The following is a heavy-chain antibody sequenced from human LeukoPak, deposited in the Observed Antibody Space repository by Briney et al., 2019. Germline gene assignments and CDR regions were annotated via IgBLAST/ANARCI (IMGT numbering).Heavy chain of an antibody. CDR2: ITQGGSNT. D-gene: IGHD3-16*01. V-gene: IGHV3-23*03. J-gene: IGHJ4*02. Sequence: GGSLRLSCAASGFTFSDSTMNWVRQAPGKGLEWVSSITQGGSNTYYADSVKGRFSISRDNSKNILYLQVSSLRVDDTALYFCVRGRAYLVSSGGEGTLVSVFS. CDR3: VRGRAYLVSS. CDR1: GFTFSDST.